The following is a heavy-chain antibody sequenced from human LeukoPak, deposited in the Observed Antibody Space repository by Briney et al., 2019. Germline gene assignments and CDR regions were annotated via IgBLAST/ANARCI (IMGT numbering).Heavy chain of an antibody. CDR3: ASGMYFFDY. CDR2: IYDSGST. V-gene: IGHV4-31*03. Sequence: PSETLSLTCIVSGGSIRSGAYYWRWLRQHPGKGLEWIGYIYDSGSTNYNPSLKSRVTISVDTSKNHFSLKLSSVTAADTAVYYCASGMYFFDYWGQGTLVTVSS. J-gene: IGHJ4*02. D-gene: IGHD1-26*01. CDR1: GGSIRSGAYY.